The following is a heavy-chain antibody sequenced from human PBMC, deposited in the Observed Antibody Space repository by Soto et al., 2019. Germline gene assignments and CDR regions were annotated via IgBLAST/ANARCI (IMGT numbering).Heavy chain of an antibody. V-gene: IGHV1-18*01. Sequence: ASVKVSCKASGYTFTSYGISWVRQAPGQGLEWMGWISAYNGNTNYAQKLQGRVTMTTDTSTSTAYMELRSLRSEDTAVYYCASGRYDILTGYYNEGWFDPWGQGTLVTVSS. J-gene: IGHJ5*02. CDR1: GYTFTSYG. CDR2: ISAYNGNT. D-gene: IGHD3-9*01. CDR3: ASGRYDILTGYYNEGWFDP.